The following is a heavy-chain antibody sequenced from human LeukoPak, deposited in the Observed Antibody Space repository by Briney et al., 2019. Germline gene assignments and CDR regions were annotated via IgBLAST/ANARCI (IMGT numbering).Heavy chain of an antibody. CDR2: ISYDGSNK. CDR3: ARDSTVTSYYYYGMDV. Sequence: GGSLRLSCAASGFTFSSYAMHWVRQAPGKGLEWVAVISYDGSNKYYADSVKGRFTISRDNSKNTLYLQMNSLRAEDTAVYYCARDSTVTSYYYYGMDVWGQGTTVTVSS. V-gene: IGHV3-30-3*01. D-gene: IGHD4-11*01. CDR1: GFTFSSYA. J-gene: IGHJ6*02.